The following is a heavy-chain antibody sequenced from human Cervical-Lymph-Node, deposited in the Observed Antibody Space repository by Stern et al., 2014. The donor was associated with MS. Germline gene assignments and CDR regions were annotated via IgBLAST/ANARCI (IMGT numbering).Heavy chain of an antibody. CDR2: ISSSSTAI. J-gene: IGHJ4*02. D-gene: IGHD3-16*01. V-gene: IGHV3-11*01. CDR3: ARGYKYAYK. CDR1: GFTFSDFY. Sequence: MQLVESGGGLVKPGGSLRLSCAASGFTFSDFYMSWIRQAPGKGLEWVSHISSSSTAIFYAESVKGRFTISRDNAENSLYLQMDSLRAEDTAIYYCARGYKYAYKWGQGTLVTVSS.